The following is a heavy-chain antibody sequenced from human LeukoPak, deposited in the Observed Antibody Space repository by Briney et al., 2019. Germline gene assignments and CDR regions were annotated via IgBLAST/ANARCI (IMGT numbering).Heavy chain of an antibody. J-gene: IGHJ3*02. CDR2: IYTSGST. CDR1: GGSISSYY. V-gene: IGHV4-4*07. CDR3: ARGEGLGYCSSTSCSPDHDAFDI. Sequence: PSETLSLTCTVSGGSISSYYWSWIRQPAGKGLEWIGRIYTSGSTNYNPSLKSRVTMSVDTSKNQFSLKLSSVTAADTAVYYCARGEGLGYCSSTSCSPDHDAFDIWGQGTMVTVSS. D-gene: IGHD2-2*01.